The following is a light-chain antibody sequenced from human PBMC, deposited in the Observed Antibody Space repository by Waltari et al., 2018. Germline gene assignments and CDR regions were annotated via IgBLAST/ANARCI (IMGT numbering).Light chain of an antibody. J-gene: IGLJ3*02. V-gene: IGLV1-47*01. Sequence: QYVLTQSPSASGTTGRRVTMSCPGSTPNVGATYVYWYQQFPGTAPRLLIYRSYQRPSGVPDRFSGSKSGTSASLAISGLRSEDEADYYCATWDDSLNAWVFGGGTRLTAL. CDR1: TPNVGATY. CDR3: ATWDDSLNAWV. CDR2: RSY.